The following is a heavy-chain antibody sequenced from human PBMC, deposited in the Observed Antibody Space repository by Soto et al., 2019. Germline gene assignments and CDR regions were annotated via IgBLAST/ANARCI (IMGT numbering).Heavy chain of an antibody. V-gene: IGHV3-73*01. CDR2: IRGKGNKYAT. CDR1: GFTFSDSG. D-gene: IGHD2-21*01. CDR3: TRLNEEPSVIQSFDY. Sequence: PGGSLRLSCAASGFTFSDSGIHWVRQASGQGLEWVGRIRGKGNKYATAYAASVEGRFSVSRDDSENTAYLQMSGLQIADTAVYYCTRLNEEPSVIQSFDYWGQGTVVTVSS. J-gene: IGHJ4*02.